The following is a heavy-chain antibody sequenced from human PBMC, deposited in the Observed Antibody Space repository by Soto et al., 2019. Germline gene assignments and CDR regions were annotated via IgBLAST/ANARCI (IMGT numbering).Heavy chain of an antibody. J-gene: IGHJ4*02. CDR2: SSGSGGYT. Sequence: GGSLRLSCAASGFTFSSYVMSWVRQAPGKGLEWVSVSSGSGGYTYYADSVKGRFTISRDNSKNTLYVQMNSLRAEDTAVFCCAKGPSSGWYYFDYWGQGTLVTVSS. V-gene: IGHV3-23*01. D-gene: IGHD6-19*01. CDR1: GFTFSSYV. CDR3: AKGPSSGWYYFDY.